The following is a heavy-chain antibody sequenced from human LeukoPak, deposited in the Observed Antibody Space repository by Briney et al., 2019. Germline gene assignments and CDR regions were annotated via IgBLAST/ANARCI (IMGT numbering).Heavy chain of an antibody. CDR1: GGSISSYY. D-gene: IGHD3-16*02. V-gene: IGHV4-59*01. CDR2: IYHSGST. Sequence: SETLSLTCTVSGGSISSYYWSWIRQPPGKGLEWIGYIYHSGSTNYNPSLKSRVTISVDTSKNQFSLKLSSVTAADTAVYYCARGYYDYVWGSYRYPNWFDPWGQGTLVTVSS. CDR3: ARGYYDYVWGSYRYPNWFDP. J-gene: IGHJ5*02.